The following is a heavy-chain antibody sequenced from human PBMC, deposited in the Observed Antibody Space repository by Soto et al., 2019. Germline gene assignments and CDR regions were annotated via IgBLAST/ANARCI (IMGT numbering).Heavy chain of an antibody. V-gene: IGHV1-3*01. J-gene: IGHJ4*02. D-gene: IGHD1-7*01. CDR3: ARGSSRTGTTFWYFDY. Sequence: KFQGRVTITRDTSASTAYMELSSLRSEDTAVYYCARGSSRTGTTFWYFDYWGQGTLVTVSS.